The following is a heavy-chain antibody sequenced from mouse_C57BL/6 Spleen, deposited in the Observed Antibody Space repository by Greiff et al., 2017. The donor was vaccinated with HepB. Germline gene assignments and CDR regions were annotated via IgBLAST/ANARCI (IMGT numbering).Heavy chain of an antibody. Sequence: QVQLQQSGPELVKPGASVKISCKASGYAFSSSWMNWVKQRPGKGLEWIGRIYPGDGDTNYNGKFKGKATLTADKSSSTAYMQLSSLTSEDSAVYFCARYESTMVNAYWGQGTLVTVSA. CDR2: IYPGDGDT. J-gene: IGHJ3*01. CDR3: ARYESTMVNAY. V-gene: IGHV1-82*01. CDR1: GYAFSSSW. D-gene: IGHD2-1*01.